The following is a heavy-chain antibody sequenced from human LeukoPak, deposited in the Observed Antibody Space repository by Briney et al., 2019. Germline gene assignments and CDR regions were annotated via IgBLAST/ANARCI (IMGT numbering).Heavy chain of an antibody. D-gene: IGHD6-13*01. J-gene: IGHJ4*02. CDR2: IDTAGYT. Sequence: GGSLRLSCAASEFTFSSYDMHWVRQGPGKGLEWVSAIDTAGYTYYPGSVKGRFTISRENAKNSLYLQMNSLRAGDTAVYYCSRVNPEAEGFDYWGQGTLVTVSS. V-gene: IGHV3-13*01. CDR3: SRVNPEAEGFDY. CDR1: EFTFSSYD.